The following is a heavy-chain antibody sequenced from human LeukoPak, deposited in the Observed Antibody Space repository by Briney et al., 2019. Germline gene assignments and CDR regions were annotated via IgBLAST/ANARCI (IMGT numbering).Heavy chain of an antibody. CDR2: IIPIFGTA. V-gene: IGHV1-69*13. Sequence: ASVKVSCKASGGTFSSYAISWVRQAPGQGLEWMGGIIPIFGTANYAQKFQGRVTITADESTSTAYMELSSLRSEDTAVYYCARGGRVPNVSNFDYWGQGTLVTVSS. CDR3: ARGGRVPNVSNFDY. CDR1: GGTFSSYA. D-gene: IGHD3-10*01. J-gene: IGHJ4*02.